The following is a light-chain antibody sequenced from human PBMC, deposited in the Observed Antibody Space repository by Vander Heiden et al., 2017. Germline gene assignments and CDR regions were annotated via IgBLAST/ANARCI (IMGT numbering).Light chain of an antibody. CDR2: LGS. J-gene: IGKJ3*01. Sequence: DIVMTQSPLSLPVTPGEPASIACSSVQSLLHINGYNYLNWYLRKPGHSPQLLIYLGSNRASGVPDRFSGSGSGTDFTRKISRVEAGDVGVYYCMQALQTPTTLGHGTKRISN. V-gene: IGKV2-28*01. CDR1: QSLLHINGYNY. CDR3: MQALQTPTT.